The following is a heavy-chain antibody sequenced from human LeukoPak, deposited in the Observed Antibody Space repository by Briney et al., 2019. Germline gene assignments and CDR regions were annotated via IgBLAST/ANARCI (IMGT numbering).Heavy chain of an antibody. CDR2: INHSGST. V-gene: IGHV4-34*01. Sequence: SETLSLTCAVYGGSFSGYYRSWIRQPPGKGLEWIGEINHSGSTNYNPSLKSRVTISVDTSKNQFSLKLSSVTAADTAVYYCARADFITMVRGVMPPLGFDYWGQGTLVTVSS. CDR1: GGSFSGYY. D-gene: IGHD3-10*01. J-gene: IGHJ4*02. CDR3: ARADFITMVRGVMPPLGFDY.